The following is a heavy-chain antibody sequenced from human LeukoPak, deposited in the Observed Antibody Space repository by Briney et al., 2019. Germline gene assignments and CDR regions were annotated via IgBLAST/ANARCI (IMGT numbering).Heavy chain of an antibody. V-gene: IGHV4-38-2*02. CDR2: LSHSGSS. Sequence: PSETLSLTCTVSGYSISSGYYWDWIRQPPGKGLEWIGTLSHSGSSYYNPSLKSRVTISVDTSKNQFSLNLSSVTAADTAVYYCAKFDNSAWFFFDAWGQGTLVTVSS. D-gene: IGHD6-19*01. J-gene: IGHJ4*02. CDR1: GYSISSGYY. CDR3: AKFDNSAWFFFDA.